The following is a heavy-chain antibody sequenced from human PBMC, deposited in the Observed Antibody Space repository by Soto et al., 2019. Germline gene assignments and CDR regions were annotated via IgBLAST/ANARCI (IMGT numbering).Heavy chain of an antibody. CDR3: PRGPLENWFDL. D-gene: IGHD1-1*01. J-gene: IGHJ5*02. CDR1: GGSISSGGYY. V-gene: IGHV4-31*03. CDR2: IYYSGST. Sequence: SETLSLTCTVSGGSISSGGYYWSWIRQHPGKGLEWIGYIYYSGSTYYNPSLKSRVTISVDTSKNQFSLKLSSVTAADTAVYYCPRGPLENWFDLWGQGVLVTVSS.